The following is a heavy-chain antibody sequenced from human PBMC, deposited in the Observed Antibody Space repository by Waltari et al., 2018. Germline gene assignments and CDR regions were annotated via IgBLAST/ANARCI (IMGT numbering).Heavy chain of an antibody. Sequence: EVQLVGSGGGLVKPGGSLRLSGAASGFTFSRSSMIWLPPDLGQGPGKGLEWVSSISGGSSYKYYADSVKGRFTISRDNVKNSLYLQMNSLRAEDTAVYYCAREWGVMIGTAGFYFDYWAQGTLVTVSS. CDR1: GFTFSRSS. V-gene: IGHV3-21*01. CDR2: ISGGSSYK. D-gene: IGHD3-22*01. CDR3: AREWGVMIGTAGFYFDY. J-gene: IGHJ4*02.